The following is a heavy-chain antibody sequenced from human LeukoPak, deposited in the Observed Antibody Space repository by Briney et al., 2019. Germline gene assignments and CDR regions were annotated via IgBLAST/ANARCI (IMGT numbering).Heavy chain of an antibody. J-gene: IGHJ4*02. Sequence: ASVKVSCKASGYTFTCYYMHWVRQAPGQGLEWMGWINPNSGGTNYAQKFQGRVTMTRDTSISTAYMELSSLRSDDTAVYYCARDLRGYGDYVGSDYWGQGTLVTVSS. D-gene: IGHD4-17*01. CDR2: INPNSGGT. CDR3: ARDLRGYGDYVGSDY. CDR1: GYTFTCYY. V-gene: IGHV1-2*02.